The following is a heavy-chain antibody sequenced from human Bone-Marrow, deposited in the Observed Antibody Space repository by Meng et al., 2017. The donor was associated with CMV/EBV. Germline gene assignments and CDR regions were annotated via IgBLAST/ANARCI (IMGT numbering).Heavy chain of an antibody. CDR2: INYSGRT. V-gene: IGHV4-61*01. J-gene: IGHJ4*02. CDR1: GGSVSSGSYY. CDR3: ARDLSGVGYADY. D-gene: IGHD5-12*01. Sequence: SGGSVSSGSYYLSWIRQPPGKGLEWIGYINYSGRTNYNPSLKSRVTISVDTSKNQFSLNLNSVTAADTAVYYCARDLSGVGYADYWGQGTLVTVSS.